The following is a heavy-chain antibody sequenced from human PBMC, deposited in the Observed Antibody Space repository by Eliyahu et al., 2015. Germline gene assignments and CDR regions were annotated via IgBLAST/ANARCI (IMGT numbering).Heavy chain of an antibody. V-gene: IGHV3-23*01. D-gene: IGHD6-19*01. J-gene: IGHJ4*02. CDR1: GXXFGSYA. CDR3: AKISSSGWRQADY. Sequence: EVQLLESGGGLVQPGGSXRLSXAASGXXFGSYAMNWVRQAPGKWLEWVSGIGGNGGNTYYTDSVKGRFTISRDNSKNTLYLQMNSLRAEDTAVYFCAKISSSGWRQADYWGQGTLVSVSS. CDR2: IGGNGGNT.